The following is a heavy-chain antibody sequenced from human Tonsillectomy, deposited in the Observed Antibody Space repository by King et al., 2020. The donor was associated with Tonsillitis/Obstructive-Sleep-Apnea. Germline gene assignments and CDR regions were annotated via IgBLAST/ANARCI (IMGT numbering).Heavy chain of an antibody. CDR2: IIPILGIA. CDR3: AREGGYCSGGSCYSFDP. CDR1: GGTFSSYA. V-gene: IGHV1-69*10. J-gene: IGHJ5*02. D-gene: IGHD2-15*01. Sequence: QLVQSGAEVKKPGSSVKVSCKASGGTFSSYAIRRVRQAPGQGLEWMGGIIPILGIAKYAQKFQGRVTITADKSTSTAYMELSSLRSEDTAVYYCAREGGYCSGGSCYSFDPWGQGTLVTVSS.